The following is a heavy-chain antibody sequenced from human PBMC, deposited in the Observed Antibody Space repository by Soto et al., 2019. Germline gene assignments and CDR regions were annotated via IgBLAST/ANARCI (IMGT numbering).Heavy chain of an antibody. J-gene: IGHJ6*02. CDR2: ISGSGGST. V-gene: IGHV3-23*01. Sequence: PGGSLRLSCAASGFTFSSYAMSWVRQAPGKGLQWVSAISGSGGSTYYADSVKGRFTISRDNSKNTLYLQMNSLRAEDTAVYYCAKTAVAGYYYYYGMDVWGQGTTVTVSS. D-gene: IGHD6-19*01. CDR3: AKTAVAGYYYYYGMDV. CDR1: GFTFSSYA.